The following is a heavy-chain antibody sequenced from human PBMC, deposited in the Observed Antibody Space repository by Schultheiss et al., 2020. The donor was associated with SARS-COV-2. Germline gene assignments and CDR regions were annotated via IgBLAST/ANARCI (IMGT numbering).Heavy chain of an antibody. J-gene: IGHJ5*02. CDR2: ISYDGSNK. CDR1: GFTFSSYG. V-gene: IGHV3-30*19. Sequence: GGSLRLSCAASGFTFSSYGMHWVRQAPGKGLEWVAVISYDGSNKYYADSVKGRFTISRDNSKNTLYLQMNSLRAEDTAVYYCARDRGPLGWFDPWGQGTLVTVSS. D-gene: IGHD3-10*01. CDR3: ARDRGPLGWFDP.